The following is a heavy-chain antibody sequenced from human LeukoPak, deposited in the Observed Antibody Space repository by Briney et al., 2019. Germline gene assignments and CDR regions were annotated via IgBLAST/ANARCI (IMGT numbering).Heavy chain of an antibody. V-gene: IGHV3-21*01. Sequence: GGSLRLSCAASGFTFSSYSMNWVRQAPGKGLEWVSSISSSSSYIYYADSVKGRFTISRDNAKNSLYLQMNSLRAEDTAVYYCAREGYCSGGSRYGLTYYYGMDVWGQGTTVTVSS. CDR3: AREGYCSGGSRYGLTYYYGMDV. CDR1: GFTFSSYS. CDR2: ISSSSSYI. D-gene: IGHD2-15*01. J-gene: IGHJ6*02.